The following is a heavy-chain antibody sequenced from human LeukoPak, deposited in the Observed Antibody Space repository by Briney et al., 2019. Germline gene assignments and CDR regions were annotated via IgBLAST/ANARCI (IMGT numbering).Heavy chain of an antibody. D-gene: IGHD1-26*01. CDR3: ASAVGAGYYFDY. Sequence: PGGSLRLSCAASGFTFDDYGMSWVRQAPGKGLEWVSGINWSGSRTGYADSVKGRFTISRDNAKNSLYLQMNSLRAEDTAFYYCASAVGAGYYFDYWGRGTLAT. CDR1: GFTFDDYG. CDR2: INWSGSRT. V-gene: IGHV3-20*04. J-gene: IGHJ4*02.